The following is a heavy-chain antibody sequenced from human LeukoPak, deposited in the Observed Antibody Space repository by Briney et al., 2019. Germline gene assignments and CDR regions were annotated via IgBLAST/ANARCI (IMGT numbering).Heavy chain of an antibody. CDR1: GYTFTRYG. CDR3: ARVFSSGYYYDY. J-gene: IGHJ4*02. V-gene: IGHV1-18*01. D-gene: IGHD3-22*01. Sequence: ASVKVSCKASGYTFTRYGISWVRQAPGQGLEWMGWISAYNGNTNYAQKLQGRVTMTTDTSTSTAYMELRSLRSDDTAVYYCARVFSSGYYYDYWGQGTLVTVSS. CDR2: ISAYNGNT.